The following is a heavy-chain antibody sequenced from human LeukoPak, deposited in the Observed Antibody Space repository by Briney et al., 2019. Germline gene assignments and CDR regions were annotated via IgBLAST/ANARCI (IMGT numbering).Heavy chain of an antibody. CDR2: INHSGST. CDR3: ARGGGERFGELGYYYGMDV. CDR1: GASVTSHGYY. J-gene: IGHJ6*02. V-gene: IGHV4-34*01. Sequence: PSETLSLTCTVSGASVTSHGYYWSWIRQPPGKGLEWIGEINHSGSTNYNPSLKSRVTISVDTSKNQFSLKLSSVTAADTAVYYCARGGGERFGELGYYYGMDVWGQGTTVTVSS. D-gene: IGHD3-10*01.